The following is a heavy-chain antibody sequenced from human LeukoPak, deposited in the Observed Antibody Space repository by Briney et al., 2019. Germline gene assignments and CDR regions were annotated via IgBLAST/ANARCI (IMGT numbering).Heavy chain of an antibody. CDR2: INIGGTNT. J-gene: IGHJ5*02. Sequence: GSLRPSCPASGFPFNDYYMSWIRQAPGKGLEWLSYINIGGTNTHYADSVKGRFTISRDKAKKSLYLEMNNLRAEDTAVYYCATDGAGFDTWGQGVLVTVPS. V-gene: IGHV3-11*01. CDR1: GFPFNDYY. CDR3: ATDGAGFDT.